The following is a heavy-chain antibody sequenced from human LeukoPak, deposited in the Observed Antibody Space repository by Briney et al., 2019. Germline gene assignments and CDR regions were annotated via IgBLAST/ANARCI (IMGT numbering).Heavy chain of an antibody. CDR3: ARDFGHSSSWYWFDP. Sequence: GASVKVSCKASGYTFTSYAMHWVRQAPGQRLEWMGWINAGNGNTKYSQKFQGRVTITRDTSASTAYMELSSLRSEDTAVYYCARDFGHSSSWYWFDPWGQGTLVTVSS. J-gene: IGHJ5*02. D-gene: IGHD6-13*01. CDR1: GYTFTSYA. V-gene: IGHV1-3*01. CDR2: INAGNGNT.